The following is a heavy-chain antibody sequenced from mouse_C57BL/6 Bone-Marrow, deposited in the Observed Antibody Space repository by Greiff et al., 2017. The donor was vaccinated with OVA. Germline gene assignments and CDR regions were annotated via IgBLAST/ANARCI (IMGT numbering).Heavy chain of an antibody. V-gene: IGHV2-2*01. CDR3: ARNYDYDGRPYYAMDY. J-gene: IGHJ4*01. CDR2: IWSGGST. CDR1: GFSLTSYG. D-gene: IGHD2-4*01. Sequence: QVQLKESGPGLVQPSQSLSITCTVSGFSLTSYGVHWVRQSPGKGLEWLGVIWSGGSTDYNAAFISRLSISKDNSKSQVFFKMNSLQADDTAIYYCARNYDYDGRPYYAMDYWGQGTSVTVSS.